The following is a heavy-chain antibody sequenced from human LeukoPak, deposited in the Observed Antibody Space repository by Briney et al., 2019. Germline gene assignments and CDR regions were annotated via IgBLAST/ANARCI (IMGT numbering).Heavy chain of an antibody. J-gene: IGHJ5*02. CDR2: IYSGDSHT. D-gene: IGHD2-15*01. CDR3: ARQEYCSGGSCYTWFDP. V-gene: IGHV5-51*01. CDR1: GHSFTYW. Sequence: GESLKISCKGSGHSFTYWVGWVRQMPGKGLEWMGIIYSGDSHTKYSPSFQGRVTISADKSISTAYLQWSSLKASDTAMYYCARQEYCSGGSCYTWFDPWGQGTLVIVSS.